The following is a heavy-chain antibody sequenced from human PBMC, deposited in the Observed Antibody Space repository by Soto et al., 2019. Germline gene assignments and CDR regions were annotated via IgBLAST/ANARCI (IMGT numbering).Heavy chain of an antibody. CDR3: ARVGAVAGTTEDY. CDR2: IYYSGST. J-gene: IGHJ4*02. Sequence: SETLSLTCTVSGGSISSYYWSWIRQPPGKGLEWIGYIYYSGSTTYNPSLKSRGTISVDTSKNQSSLKLSSVTAADTAVYYCARVGAVAGTTEDYGGQGTLATVSS. CDR1: GGSISSYY. V-gene: IGHV4-59*01. D-gene: IGHD6-19*01.